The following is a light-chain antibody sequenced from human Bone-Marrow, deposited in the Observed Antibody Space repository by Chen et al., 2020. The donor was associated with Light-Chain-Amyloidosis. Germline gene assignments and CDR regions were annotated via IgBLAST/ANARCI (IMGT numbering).Light chain of an antibody. CDR3: QVWDRSSDRPV. CDR2: DES. J-gene: IGLJ3*02. V-gene: IGLV3-21*02. CDR1: NIGSTS. Sequence: SYVLTQPSSVSVAPGQTAKIACGGNNIGSTSVHWYQQTPGQAPLLVVYDESDQPSGIPERLSGCTSGNAATLTMSRVEAGDEADYYCQVWDRSSDRPVFGGGTKLTVL.